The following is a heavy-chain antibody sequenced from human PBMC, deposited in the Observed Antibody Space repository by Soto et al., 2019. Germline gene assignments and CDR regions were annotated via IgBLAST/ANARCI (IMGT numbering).Heavy chain of an antibody. J-gene: IGHJ3*02. CDR3: ARGKWELRFDI. V-gene: IGHV4-34*01. CDR1: GGSFSGYY. CDR2: INHSGST. D-gene: IGHD1-26*01. Sequence: LSLTCAFYGGSFSGYYWSWIRQPPGKGLEWIGEINHSGSTNYSPSLESRVTISADTSKNQFSLKLNSVTAADTAMYYCARGKWELRFDIWGQGTMVTVSS.